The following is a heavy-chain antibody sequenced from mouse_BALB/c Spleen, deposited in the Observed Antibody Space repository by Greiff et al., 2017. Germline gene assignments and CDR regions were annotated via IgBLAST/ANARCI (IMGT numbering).Heavy chain of an antibody. V-gene: IGHV5-17*02. D-gene: IGHD1-1*01. CDR2: ISSGSSTI. CDR1: GFTFSSFG. Sequence: EVMLVESGGGLVQPGGSRKLSCAASGFTFSSFGMHWVRQAPEKGLEWFAYISSGSSTIYYADTVKGRFTISRDNPKNTLFLQMTSLRSEDTAMYYCARQGITTVVAHFDYWGQGTTLTVSS. CDR3: ARQGITTVVAHFDY. J-gene: IGHJ2*01.